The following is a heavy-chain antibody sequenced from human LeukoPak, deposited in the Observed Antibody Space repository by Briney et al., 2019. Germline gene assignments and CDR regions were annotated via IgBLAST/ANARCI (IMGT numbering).Heavy chain of an antibody. CDR2: IYSSGSN. CDR1: GGSIIGYF. D-gene: IGHD5-12*01. V-gene: IGHV4-4*07. Sequence: SETLSLPCTVAGGSIIGYFWSWIRQPAGKGLEWIGRIYSSGSNNYNPSLKSRGTMSIDTSKNHLSLNLSSVTAADTAVYYCAREPTSGREPTSGRPLDYWGQGTLVTVSS. CDR3: AREPTSGREPTSGRPLDY. J-gene: IGHJ4*02.